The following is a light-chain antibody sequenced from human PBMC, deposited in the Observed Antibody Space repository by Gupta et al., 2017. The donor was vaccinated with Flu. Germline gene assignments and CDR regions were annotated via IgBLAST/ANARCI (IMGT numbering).Light chain of an antibody. CDR2: QGT. Sequence: SYGLTQPPSVSVSPGQTDTITCSGEKVGEKYASWYQQKTGQSPVRVMYQGTKRPSGIPDRFSVSSSVNAATLAIRGTQAMDEADYYCQAGDSSIVVFGGGTKLTVL. J-gene: IGLJ3*02. CDR3: QAGDSSIVV. CDR1: KVGEKY. V-gene: IGLV3-1*01.